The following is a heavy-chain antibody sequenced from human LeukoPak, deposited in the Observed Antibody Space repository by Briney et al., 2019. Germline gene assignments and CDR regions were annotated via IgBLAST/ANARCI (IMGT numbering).Heavy chain of an antibody. J-gene: IGHJ3*02. CDR2: ISYDGSNR. D-gene: IGHD5-18*01. CDR3: AKDQDTAMVPYDASDI. V-gene: IGHV3-30*18. CDR1: GFTFSSYG. Sequence: GGSLRLSCAASGFTFSSYGMHWVRQAPGKGLEWVAVISYDGSNRYYADSVKGRFTISRDKSKNTLYLQMNSLRAEDTAVYYCAKDQDTAMVPYDASDIWGQGTMVTVSS.